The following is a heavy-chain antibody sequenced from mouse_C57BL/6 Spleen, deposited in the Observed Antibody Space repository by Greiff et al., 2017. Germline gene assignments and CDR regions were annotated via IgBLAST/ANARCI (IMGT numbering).Heavy chain of an antibody. V-gene: IGHV10-1*01. CDR2: IRSKSNNYAT. CDR1: GFSFNTYA. Sequence: EVKVVESGGGLVQPKGSLKLSCAASGFSFNTYAMNWVRQAPGKGLEWVARIRSKSNNYATYYADSVKDRFTISRDDSESMLYLQMNNLKTEDTAMYYCVRHEDYGRNWYFDVWGTGTTVTVSS. D-gene: IGHD1-1*01. CDR3: VRHEDYGRNWYFDV. J-gene: IGHJ1*03.